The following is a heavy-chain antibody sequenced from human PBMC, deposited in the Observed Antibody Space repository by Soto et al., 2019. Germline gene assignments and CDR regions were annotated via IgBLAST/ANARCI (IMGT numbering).Heavy chain of an antibody. CDR1: SGSISSSNW. D-gene: IGHD3-16*01. CDR3: ARERGGATVSSKTLGEWFDP. CDR2: IYHSGST. J-gene: IGHJ5*02. V-gene: IGHV4-4*02. Sequence: SETLSLTCAVSSGSISSSNWWSWVRQPPGKGLEWIGEIYHSGSTNYNPSLKSRVTISVDKSNNQFSLKLSSVTAADTAGYYCARERGGATVSSKTLGEWFDPWGQGTLVTVSS.